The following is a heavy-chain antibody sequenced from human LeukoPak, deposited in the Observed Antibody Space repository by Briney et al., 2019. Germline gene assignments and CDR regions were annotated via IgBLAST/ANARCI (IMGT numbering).Heavy chain of an antibody. Sequence: GGSLRLSYAASGLIVSSNYMNWVRQAPGKGLEWVSIIYSGGTTHYADSVKGRFTVSRDNSKNTLYLQMDSLRAEDTAMYYCARDQEGRSCSGGTCYLGWSFDLWGRGTLVTVSS. CDR2: IYSGGTT. CDR1: GLIVSSNY. V-gene: IGHV3-53*01. J-gene: IGHJ2*01. D-gene: IGHD2-15*01. CDR3: ARDQEGRSCSGGTCYLGWSFDL.